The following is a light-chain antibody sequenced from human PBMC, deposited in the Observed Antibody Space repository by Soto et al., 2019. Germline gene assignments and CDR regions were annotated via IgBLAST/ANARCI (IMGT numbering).Light chain of an antibody. J-gene: IGKJ4*01. CDR3: QQAHSFPRA. CDR2: AAS. V-gene: IGKV1-12*01. Sequence: DIQMTQSPSSVSASVGDRVTITCRASQDISRWLAWYQQKPGKAPELLIHAASSLQSGVPSRYSGSGSGTYCILTIRSLLPEDFATYYFQQAHSFPRAFGGGNKVEIK. CDR1: QDISRW.